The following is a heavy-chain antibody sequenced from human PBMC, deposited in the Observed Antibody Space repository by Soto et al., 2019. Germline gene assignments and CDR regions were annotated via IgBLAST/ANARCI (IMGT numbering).Heavy chain of an antibody. CDR3: ARADTAMNYYFDY. CDR1: GYTFTGYY. D-gene: IGHD5-18*01. J-gene: IGHJ4*02. CDR2: INPNSGGT. V-gene: IGHV1-2*04. Sequence: ASVKVSCKASGYTFTGYYMHWVRQAPGQGLEWMGWINPNSGGTNYAQKFQGWVTMTRDTSISTAYMELSRLRSDDTAVYYCARADTAMNYYFDYWGQGTLVTVPS.